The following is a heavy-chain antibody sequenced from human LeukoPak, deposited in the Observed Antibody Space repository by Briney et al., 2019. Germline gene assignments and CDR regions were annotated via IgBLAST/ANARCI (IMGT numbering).Heavy chain of an antibody. CDR3: ARALTTLTYEGY. Sequence: GGSLRLSCAASGFTFSSYTMHWIRQAPGKGLEWVSSISGSNSYIFYADSVKGRFTVSRDNAKDSLYLQMNSLRAEDTAVYYCARALTTLTYEGYWGQGTLVTVST. D-gene: IGHD1-1*01. J-gene: IGHJ4*02. CDR1: GFTFSSYT. V-gene: IGHV3-21*01. CDR2: ISGSNSYI.